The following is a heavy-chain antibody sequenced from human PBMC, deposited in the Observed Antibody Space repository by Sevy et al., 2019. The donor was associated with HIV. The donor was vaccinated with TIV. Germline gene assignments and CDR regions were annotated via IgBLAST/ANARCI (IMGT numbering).Heavy chain of an antibody. CDR2: INNGGST. D-gene: IGHD5-18*01. Sequence: GGSLRLSCGASGFTFSNYAMSWVRQAPGKGPEWVSGINNGGSTYYADSVKGRFTISRDNSKKMVFLQMNSLRAEDTAVSYCASGDTTMITGLDYWGQGALVTVSS. CDR1: GFTFSNYA. J-gene: IGHJ4*02. V-gene: IGHV3-23*01. CDR3: ASGDTTMITGLDY.